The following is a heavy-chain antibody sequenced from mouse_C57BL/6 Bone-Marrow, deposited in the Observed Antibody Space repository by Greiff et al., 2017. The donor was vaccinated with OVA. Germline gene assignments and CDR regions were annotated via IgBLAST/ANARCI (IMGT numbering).Heavy chain of an antibody. J-gene: IGHJ3*01. CDR3: AKNPGGTTEGFAY. D-gene: IGHD1-1*01. V-gene: IGHV2-5*01. CDR2: IWRGGST. Sequence: QVQLKESGPGLVQPSQSLSITCTVSGFSLTSYGVHWVRQSPGKGLEWLGVIWRGGSTDYNAAFMSRLSITKDNSKSQVFFKMNSLQADDTAIYYCAKNPGGTTEGFAYWGQGTLVTVSA. CDR1: GFSLTSYG.